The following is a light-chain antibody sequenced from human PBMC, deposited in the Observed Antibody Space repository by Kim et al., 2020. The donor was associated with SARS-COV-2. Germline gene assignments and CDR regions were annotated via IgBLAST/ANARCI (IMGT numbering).Light chain of an antibody. CDR3: QAWDSSTYYV. J-gene: IGLJ1*01. V-gene: IGLV3-1*01. Sequence: SYELTQPPSVSVSSGQTASITCSGDKLGDKYASWYQQKPGQSPVLVIYQDSKRPSGIPERFSGSNSGNTATLTISGTQAMDEADYYCQAWDSSTYYVFGTGTKVTVL. CDR1: KLGDKY. CDR2: QDS.